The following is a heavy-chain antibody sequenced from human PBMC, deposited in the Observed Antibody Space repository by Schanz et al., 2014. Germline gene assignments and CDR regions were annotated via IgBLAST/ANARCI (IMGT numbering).Heavy chain of an antibody. CDR2: IWYDGSNE. CDR3: ARQPGRITVSGVVSNWFDP. CDR1: GFTFSSYG. Sequence: QVQLVESGGGVVQPGRSLRLSCAASGFTFSSYGMHWVRQAPGKGLEWVALIWYDGSNEYYADSVKGRFTISRDNSKNTLYLQMNSLRVEDTAVYYCARQPGRITVSGVVSNWFDPWGQGTLVTVSS. J-gene: IGHJ5*02. D-gene: IGHD3-3*01. V-gene: IGHV3-33*01.